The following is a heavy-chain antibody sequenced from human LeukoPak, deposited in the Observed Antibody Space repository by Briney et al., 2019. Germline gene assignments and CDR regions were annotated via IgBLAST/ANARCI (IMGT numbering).Heavy chain of an antibody. CDR3: ARLVNGYNPFEY. D-gene: IGHD5-24*01. J-gene: IGHJ4*02. V-gene: IGHV5-51*01. CDR2: IYPGDSDI. CDR1: GYNFTNYW. Sequence: AGESLKISCQGSGYNFTNYWIGWVRQMPGKGLEWMGIIYPGDSDIRYSPSFQGQVTISADKSISTAYLQWSSLKASDTAMYYCARLVNGYNPFEYWGQGTLVTVSS.